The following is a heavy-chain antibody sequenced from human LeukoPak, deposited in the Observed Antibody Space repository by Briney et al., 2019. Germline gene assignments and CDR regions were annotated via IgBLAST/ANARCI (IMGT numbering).Heavy chain of an antibody. CDR1: GGSISSYY. V-gene: IGHV4-59*12. J-gene: IGHJ4*02. D-gene: IGHD6-19*01. Sequence: SETLSLTCTVSGGSISSYYWSWIRQPPGKGLECIGYIYYSGSTNYNPSLMSRVTISVDTSKNQFSLKLSSVTSADTAVYYCAREKGSGKQWLVDWGQGTLVTVSS. CDR2: IYYSGST. CDR3: AREKGSGKQWLVD.